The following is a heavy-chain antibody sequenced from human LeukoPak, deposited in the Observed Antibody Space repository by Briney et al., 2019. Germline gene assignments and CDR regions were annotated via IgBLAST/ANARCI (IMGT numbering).Heavy chain of an antibody. D-gene: IGHD2-2*01. V-gene: IGHV4-34*01. CDR1: SGSFSGYY. CDR3: ARASIVPAAGYYYGMDV. J-gene: IGHJ6*02. Sequence: SETLSLTCAVYSGSFSGYYWSWIRQPPGKGLEWIGEINHSGSTNYNPSLKSRVTISVDTSKNQFSLKLSSVTAADTAVYYCARASIVPAAGYYYGMDVWGQGTTVTVSS. CDR2: INHSGST.